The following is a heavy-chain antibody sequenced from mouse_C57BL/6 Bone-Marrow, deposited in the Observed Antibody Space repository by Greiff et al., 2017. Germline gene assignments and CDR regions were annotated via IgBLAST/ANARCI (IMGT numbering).Heavy chain of an antibody. CDR1: GFTFSDFY. D-gene: IGHD1-1*01. J-gene: IGHJ1*01. V-gene: IGHV7-1*02. CDR2: SRNKANDYTT. Sequence: EVNVVESGGGLVQPGGSLRLSCATSGFTFSDFYMEWVRQPPGKRLEWIAASRNKANDYTTEYSASVKGRFIVFRDTSQSILYLQMNALRAEDTAIYYCARDYYGSSYWYFDVWGAGTTVTVSS. CDR3: ARDYYGSSYWYFDV.